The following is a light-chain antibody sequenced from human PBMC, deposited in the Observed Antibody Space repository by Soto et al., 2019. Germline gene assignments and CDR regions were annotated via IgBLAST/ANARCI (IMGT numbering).Light chain of an antibody. CDR1: QSISEY. CDR2: STS. CDR3: LQTYTTPWT. V-gene: IGKV1-39*01. J-gene: IGKJ1*01. Sequence: DIQMTQSPSSLSASVGDRVTITCRAGQSISEYLSWYQQKPGKAPKLLIYSTSTLQSGVPSRFSGSGSGTDLTLTISSLQPEDFATYYCLQTYTTPWTFGQGTKVEIK.